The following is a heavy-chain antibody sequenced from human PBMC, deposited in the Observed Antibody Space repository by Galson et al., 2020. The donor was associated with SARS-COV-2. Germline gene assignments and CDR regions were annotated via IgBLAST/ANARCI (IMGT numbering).Heavy chain of an antibody. CDR3: ARTGYQLPSRSLIHGMDV. J-gene: IGHJ6*02. Sequence: SVKVSCKASGGTFSSYAISWVRQAPGQGLEWMGGIIPIFGTANYAQKFQGRVTITADESTSTAYMELSSLRSEDTAVYYCARTGYQLPSRSLIHGMDVWCQGTTVTVSS. CDR1: GGTFSSYA. D-gene: IGHD2-2*01. CDR2: IIPIFGTA. V-gene: IGHV1-69*13.